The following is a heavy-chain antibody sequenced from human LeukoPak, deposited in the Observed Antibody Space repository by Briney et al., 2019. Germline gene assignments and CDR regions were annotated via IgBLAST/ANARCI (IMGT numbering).Heavy chain of an antibody. CDR3: ARAGYCSSTSCSGWFDP. J-gene: IGHJ5*02. CDR2: INPSGGST. Sequence: ASVKVSCKASGYTFTNYYMHWVRQAPGQGLEWMGIINPSGGSTSYAQKFQGRVTMTRDMSTSTVYMELSSLRSEDTAVYYCARAGYCSSTSCSGWFDPWGQGTLVTVSS. CDR1: GYTFTNYY. D-gene: IGHD2-2*01. V-gene: IGHV1-46*01.